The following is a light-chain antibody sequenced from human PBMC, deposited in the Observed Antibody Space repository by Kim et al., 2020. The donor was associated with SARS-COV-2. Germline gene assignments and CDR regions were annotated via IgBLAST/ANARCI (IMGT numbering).Light chain of an antibody. V-gene: IGLV1-44*01. CDR3: ATWDDSLNGWV. CDR2: GDD. J-gene: IGLJ3*02. CDR1: SSSIGDNT. Sequence: QSVLTQPPSVSGSPGQRVTISCSGSSSSIGDNTVSWYQQFPGTASKLLIYGDDHRPSGVPDRFSGSKYGTSASLAISGLQSGDDAAYFCATWDDSLNGWVFGGGTQLTVL.